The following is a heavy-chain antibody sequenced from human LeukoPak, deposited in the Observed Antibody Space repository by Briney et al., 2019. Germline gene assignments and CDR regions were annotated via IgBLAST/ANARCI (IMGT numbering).Heavy chain of an antibody. CDR1: GFTFSSYA. Sequence: GSLRLSCAASGFTFSSYAMSWVRQAPGKGLEWVSAISGSGGSTYYADSVKGRFTISRDNSKNTLYLQMNSLRAEDTAVYYCARGRPPYCGGDCYLDYWGQGTLVTVSS. CDR3: ARGRPPYCGGDCYLDY. V-gene: IGHV3-23*01. J-gene: IGHJ4*02. D-gene: IGHD2-21*01. CDR2: ISGSGGST.